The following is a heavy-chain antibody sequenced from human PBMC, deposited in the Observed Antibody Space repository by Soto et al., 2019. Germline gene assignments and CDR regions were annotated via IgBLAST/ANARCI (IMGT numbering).Heavy chain of an antibody. Sequence: QVQLGQSGVEVKKPGSSEKVSCKASGYTGTDYYRHWVLHAPGQGLEWMGWITPNSGGSDYAQNLQGRIIMTRNAYISTAHMDLSRLTYDDTAVYYCAGAGGSSICSWFDAWGQGTPVTVSS. CDR1: GYTGTDYY. D-gene: IGHD6-13*01. V-gene: IGHV1-2*02. CDR2: ITPNSGGS. J-gene: IGHJ5*02. CDR3: AGAGGSSICSWFDA.